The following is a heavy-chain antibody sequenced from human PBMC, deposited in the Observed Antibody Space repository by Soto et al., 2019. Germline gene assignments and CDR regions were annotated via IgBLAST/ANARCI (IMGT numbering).Heavy chain of an antibody. CDR1: GFTFSSYA. Sequence: PGGSLRLSCAASGFTFSSYAMSWVRQAPGKGLEWVSAISGSGGSTYYADSVKGRITISRDNSKNTLYLQMNSLRAEDTAVYYCAKDWYEATDFDYWGQGTLVTVSS. J-gene: IGHJ4*02. CDR2: ISGSGGST. D-gene: IGHD5-12*01. CDR3: AKDWYEATDFDY. V-gene: IGHV3-23*01.